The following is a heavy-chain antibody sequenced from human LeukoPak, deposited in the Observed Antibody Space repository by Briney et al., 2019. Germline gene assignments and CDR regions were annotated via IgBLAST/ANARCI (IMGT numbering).Heavy chain of an antibody. Sequence: GGSLRLSCLASGFTFWSHAMHWVRQAPGEGRAWVSRLKHDGSAPSYAGSVKGRFTISRDNAKNTLYLQMSSLRAEDRGVYYCARDGFTGPVTAYLDYWGQGTPVTVSS. V-gene: IGHV3-74*03. CDR3: ARDGFTGPVTAYLDY. CDR1: GFTFWSHA. D-gene: IGHD2-21*02. CDR2: LKHDGSAP. J-gene: IGHJ4*02.